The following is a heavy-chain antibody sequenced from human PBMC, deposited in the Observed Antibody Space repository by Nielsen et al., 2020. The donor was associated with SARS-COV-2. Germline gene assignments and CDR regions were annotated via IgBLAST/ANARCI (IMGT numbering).Heavy chain of an antibody. CDR3: AKHYVWPVDAFDI. Sequence: SLKISCAASGFTFDDYAMHWVRQAPGKGLEWVSGISWNSGSIGYADSVKGRFTISRDNAKNSLYLQMNSLRAEDTALYYCAKHYVWPVDAFDIWGQGTMVTVSS. V-gene: IGHV3-9*01. CDR2: ISWNSGSI. CDR1: GFTFDDYA. D-gene: IGHD3-16*01. J-gene: IGHJ3*02.